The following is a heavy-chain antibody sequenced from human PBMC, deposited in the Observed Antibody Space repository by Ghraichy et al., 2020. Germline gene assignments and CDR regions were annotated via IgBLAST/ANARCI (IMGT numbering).Heavy chain of an antibody. J-gene: IGHJ3*02. Sequence: SQTRSLTCAVYGGSFSGYYWSWIRQPPGKGLEWIGEINHSGSTNYNPSLKSRVTISVDTSKNQFSLKLSSVTAADTAVYYCARGARSSGWDNGDAFDIWGQGTMVTVSS. D-gene: IGHD6-19*01. V-gene: IGHV4-34*01. CDR1: GGSFSGYY. CDR2: INHSGST. CDR3: ARGARSSGWDNGDAFDI.